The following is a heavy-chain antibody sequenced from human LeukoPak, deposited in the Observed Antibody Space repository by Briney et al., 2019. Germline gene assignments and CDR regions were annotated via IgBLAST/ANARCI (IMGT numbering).Heavy chain of an antibody. J-gene: IGHJ4*02. CDR3: ARDFDSSGYCVPFDY. Sequence: GGSLRLSCAASGFTFSSYSMNWVRQAPGKGLEWVSSISSSSSYIYYADSVKGRFTISRDNAKNSLYLQMNSLRAEDKAVYYCARDFDSSGYCVPFDYWGQGTLVTVSS. CDR2: ISSSSSYI. CDR1: GFTFSSYS. D-gene: IGHD3-22*01. V-gene: IGHV3-21*01.